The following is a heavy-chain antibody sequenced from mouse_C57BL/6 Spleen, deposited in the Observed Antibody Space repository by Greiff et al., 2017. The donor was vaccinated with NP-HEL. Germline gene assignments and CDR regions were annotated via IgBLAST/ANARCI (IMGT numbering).Heavy chain of an antibody. D-gene: IGHD2-1*01. CDR2: INPNNGGT. CDR1: GYTFTDYN. J-gene: IGHJ4*01. Sequence: VQLQQSGPELVKPGASVKIPCKASGYTFTDYNMDWVKQSHGKSLEWIGDINPNNGGTIYNQKFKGKATLTVDKSSSTAYMELRSLTSEDTAVYYCAKYGNCGGDAMDYWGQGTSVTVSS. CDR3: AKYGNCGGDAMDY. V-gene: IGHV1-18*01.